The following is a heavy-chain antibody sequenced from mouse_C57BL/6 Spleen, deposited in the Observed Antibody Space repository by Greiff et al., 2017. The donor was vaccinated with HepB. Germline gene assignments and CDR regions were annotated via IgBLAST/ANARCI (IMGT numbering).Heavy chain of an antibody. Sequence: QVQLQQSGAELVKPGASVKMSCKASGYTFTSYWITWVKQRPGQGLEWIGDIYPGSGSTNYNEKFKSKATLTVDTSSSTAYMQLSSLTSEDSAVYYCARSEGLRLWFAYWGQGTLVTVSA. CDR1: GYTFTSYW. CDR3: ARSEGLRLWFAY. D-gene: IGHD2-4*01. J-gene: IGHJ3*01. CDR2: IYPGSGST. V-gene: IGHV1-55*01.